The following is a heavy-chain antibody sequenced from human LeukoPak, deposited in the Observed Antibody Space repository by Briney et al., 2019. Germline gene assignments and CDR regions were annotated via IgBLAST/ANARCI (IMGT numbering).Heavy chain of an antibody. Sequence: SETMSLTCAVSGYSISSSNWWGWIRQPPGRGLEWIGYIYYSGSIYYNPSLKSRVTMSVDTSKNQFSLKLSSVTAVDTAVYYCARIARIVATPENTNYYYYMDVWGKGTTVTVSS. CDR3: ARIARIVATPENTNYYYYMDV. CDR2: IYYSGSI. V-gene: IGHV4-28*05. CDR1: GYSISSSNW. D-gene: IGHD5-12*01. J-gene: IGHJ6*03.